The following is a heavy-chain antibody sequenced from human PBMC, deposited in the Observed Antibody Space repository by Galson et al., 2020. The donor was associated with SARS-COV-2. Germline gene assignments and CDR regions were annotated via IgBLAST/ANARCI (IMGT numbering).Heavy chain of an antibody. Sequence: GGSLRLSCAGSGFVFSSYGMHWVRQAPGKGLEWVAGIWYDGSTKYYADSVRGRFSISKDNSKNTVYLQMNNLRGDDTAVYFCARDSIVEVKEGFLDFGGQGTLVTVSS. J-gene: IGHJ4*02. CDR1: GFVFSSYG. V-gene: IGHV3-33*08. D-gene: IGHD2-21*01. CDR2: IWYDGSTK. CDR3: ARDSIVEVKEGFLDF.